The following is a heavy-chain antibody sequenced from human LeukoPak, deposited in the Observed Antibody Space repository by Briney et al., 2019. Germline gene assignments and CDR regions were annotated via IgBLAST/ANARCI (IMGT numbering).Heavy chain of an antibody. CDR1: GFTVSSNY. D-gene: IGHD6-13*01. CDR2: IYSGGST. CDR3: ARAPGGEYAAAWKLGYFDY. V-gene: IGHV3-66*01. J-gene: IGHJ4*02. Sequence: GGSLRLSCAASGFTVSSNYMSWVRQAPGKGLEWVSVIYSGGSTYYADSVKGRFTISRDNSKNTLYLQMNSLRAEDTAVYCCARAPGGEYAAAWKLGYFDYWGQGTLVAVSS.